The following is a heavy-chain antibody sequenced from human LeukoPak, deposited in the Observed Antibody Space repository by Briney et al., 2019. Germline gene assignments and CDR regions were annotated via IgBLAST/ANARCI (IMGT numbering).Heavy chain of an antibody. Sequence: SETLSLTCAVYGGSFSGYYWSWIRQPPGKGLEWIGEINHSGSTNYNPSLKSRVTISVDTSKNQFSLKLSSVTAADPAVYYCARAPGITMIVVWGQGTLVTVSS. CDR1: GGSFSGYY. J-gene: IGHJ4*02. CDR2: INHSGST. CDR3: ARAPGITMIVV. V-gene: IGHV4-34*01. D-gene: IGHD3-22*01.